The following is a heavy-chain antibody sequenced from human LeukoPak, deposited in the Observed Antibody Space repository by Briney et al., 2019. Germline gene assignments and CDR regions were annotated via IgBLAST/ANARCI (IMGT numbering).Heavy chain of an antibody. V-gene: IGHV1-2*02. J-gene: IGHJ3*02. CDR2: INPNSGDT. CDR1: GYTFTGYY. CDR3: ARAPKNDAYDI. Sequence: ASVKISCKASGYTFTGYYIHWVRQAPGQGLEWVGWINPNSGDTHHAQNFQGRVTMTRDTSISTASMDLSRLRSDDTAVYYCARAPKNDAYDIWGGGTMVTVSS.